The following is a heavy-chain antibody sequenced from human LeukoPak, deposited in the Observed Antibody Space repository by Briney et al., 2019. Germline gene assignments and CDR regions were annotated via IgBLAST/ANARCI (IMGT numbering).Heavy chain of an antibody. CDR1: GDSITSTSYY. D-gene: IGHD6-13*01. CDR2: VYYTGGT. J-gene: IGHJ4*02. Sequence: SETLSLTCSVSGDSITSTSYYWGWIRQPPEKGLEWIGSVYYTGGTYYSPSLKSRVTISVDTSKNQFSLKLSSVTAADTAVYYCARHGRSSWQRFDYWGQGTLVTVSS. CDR3: ARHGRSSWQRFDY. V-gene: IGHV4-39*01.